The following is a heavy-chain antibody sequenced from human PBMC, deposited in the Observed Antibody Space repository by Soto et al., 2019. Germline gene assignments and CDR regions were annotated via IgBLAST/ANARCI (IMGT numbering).Heavy chain of an antibody. CDR2: IYYSGST. V-gene: IGHV4-59*12. J-gene: IGHJ4*02. CDR1: GGSISSYY. Sequence: SETLSLTCTVSGGSISSYYWSWIRQPPGKGLEWIGYIYYSGSTNYNPSLKSRVTISRDNSKNTLYLQMNSLRAEDTAVYYCARDWGGNYRGYLDYWGQGTLVTVSS. CDR3: ARDWGGNYRGYLDY. D-gene: IGHD1-26*01.